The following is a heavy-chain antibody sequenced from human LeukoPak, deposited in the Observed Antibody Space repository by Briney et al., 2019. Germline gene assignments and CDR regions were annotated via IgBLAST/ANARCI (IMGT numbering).Heavy chain of an antibody. Sequence: PGGSLRLSCAASGFTFSSYDMHWVRHATGKGLEWVSAISGSGGSTYYADSVKGRFTISRDNSKNTLYLQMNSLRAEDTAVYYCAKDNYDFWSGFLGDYWGQGTLVTVSS. V-gene: IGHV3-23*01. CDR2: ISGSGGST. CDR3: AKDNYDFWSGFLGDY. J-gene: IGHJ4*02. D-gene: IGHD3-3*01. CDR1: GFTFSSYD.